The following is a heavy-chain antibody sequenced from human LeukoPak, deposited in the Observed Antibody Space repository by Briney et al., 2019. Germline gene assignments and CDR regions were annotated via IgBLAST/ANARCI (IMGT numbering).Heavy chain of an antibody. CDR2: IYYSGST. D-gene: IGHD6-19*01. J-gene: IGHJ4*02. CDR3: AKQGSGWSSADY. V-gene: IGHV4-39*01. CDR1: GGSISSSSYY. Sequence: SETLSLTCTVSGGSISSSSYYWGWIRQPPGKGLEWIGSIYYSGSTYYNPSLKSRVTISVDTSKNQFSLKLSSVTAADTAVYYCAKQGSGWSSADYWGQGTLVTVSS.